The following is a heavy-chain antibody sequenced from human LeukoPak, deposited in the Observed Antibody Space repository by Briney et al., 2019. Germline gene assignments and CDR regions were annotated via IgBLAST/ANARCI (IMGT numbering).Heavy chain of an antibody. Sequence: GRSLRLSCAASGFTFSTYAMHWVRKAPGKGLEWVALIWYDGSNKFYADSVKGRFTISRDNSKNTLYLQMNSLRAEDMAVYYCARDGGRPYYYGSGSPYYFDYWGQGTLVTVSS. D-gene: IGHD3-10*01. CDR3: ARDGGRPYYYGSGSPYYFDY. CDR2: IWYDGSNK. J-gene: IGHJ4*02. V-gene: IGHV3-33*01. CDR1: GFTFSTYA.